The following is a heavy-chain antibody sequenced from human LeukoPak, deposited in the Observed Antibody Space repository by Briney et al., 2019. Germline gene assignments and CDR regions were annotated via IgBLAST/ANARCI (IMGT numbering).Heavy chain of an antibody. V-gene: IGHV1-2*02. D-gene: IGHD1-1*01. CDR1: GYTFTSYY. CDR2: INPSGGGT. J-gene: IGHJ3*02. Sequence: GASVKVSCKASGYTFTSYYMHWVQQAPGQGLEWMGIINPSGGGTNYAQKFQGRVTMTRDTSISTAYMELSRLRSDDTAVYYCATQDPSGTRKAFDIWGQGTMVTVSS. CDR3: ATQDPSGTRKAFDI.